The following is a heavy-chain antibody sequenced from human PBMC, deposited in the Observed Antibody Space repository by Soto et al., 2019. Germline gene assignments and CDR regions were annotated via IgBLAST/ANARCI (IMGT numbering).Heavy chain of an antibody. D-gene: IGHD3-22*01. CDR1: NDSISPYY. CDR2: IYYSGST. Sequence: TSETLSLTCTVSNDSISPYYWSWIRQPPGKGLEWIGFIYYSGSTTYNPSLKSRVTISVDKSKNQFSLKLSSVTAADTAVYYCARAHPQDSSGYYPLGFFDYWGPGTLVTVSS. J-gene: IGHJ4*02. CDR3: ARAHPQDSSGYYPLGFFDY. V-gene: IGHV4-59*12.